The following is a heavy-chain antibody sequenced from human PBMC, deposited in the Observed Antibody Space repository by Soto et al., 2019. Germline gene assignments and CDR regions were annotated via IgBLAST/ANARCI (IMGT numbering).Heavy chain of an antibody. J-gene: IGHJ4*02. CDR1: GFTFSSYT. Sequence: EVQLVESGGGLVKPGGSLRLSCEDSGFTFSSYTMNWVRRAPGKGLEWVSSISSRSTNTHYADSVRARFTISRDNAKRSRNLQMTTLRAEDTPVYYCARGPLYYFDSGAREPWSPSPQ. CDR2: ISSRSTNT. V-gene: IGHV3-21*02. CDR3: ARGPLYYFDS.